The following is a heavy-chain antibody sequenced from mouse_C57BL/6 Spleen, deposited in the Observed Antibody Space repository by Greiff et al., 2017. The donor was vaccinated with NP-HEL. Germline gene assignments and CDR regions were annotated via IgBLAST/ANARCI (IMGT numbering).Heavy chain of an antibody. V-gene: IGHV1-18*01. CDR3: ERGDSKGVYFDY. J-gene: IGHJ2*01. D-gene: IGHD2-5*01. Sequence: EVQLQQSGPELVKPGASVKIPCKASGYTFTDYNMDWVKQSHGKSLEWIGDINPNNGGTIYNQKFKGKATLTVDKSSSTAYMELRSLTSEDTAVYYCERGDSKGVYFDYWGQGTTLTVSS. CDR2: INPNNGGT. CDR1: GYTFTDYN.